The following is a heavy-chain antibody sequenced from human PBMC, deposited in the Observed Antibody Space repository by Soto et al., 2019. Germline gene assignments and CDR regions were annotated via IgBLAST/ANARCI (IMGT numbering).Heavy chain of an antibody. Sequence: QITLKESGPTLVKPTQTLTLTCTFSGFSLSTSGVGVGWIRQPPGKALAWLALIYWDDDKRYSPSLKSRLTITKDTSKIQVVLTLTNMDPVDTATYYCAHSPPQSRYFDWFDPWGQGTLVTVSS. J-gene: IGHJ5*02. CDR2: IYWDDDK. CDR3: AHSPPQSRYFDWFDP. CDR1: GFSLSTSGVG. D-gene: IGHD3-9*01. V-gene: IGHV2-5*02.